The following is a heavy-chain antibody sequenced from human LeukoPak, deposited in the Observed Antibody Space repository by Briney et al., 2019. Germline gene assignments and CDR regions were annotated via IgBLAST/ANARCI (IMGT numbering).Heavy chain of an antibody. CDR1: GFTFSSYS. CDR3: ASQARASMIVVVDY. J-gene: IGHJ4*02. D-gene: IGHD3-22*01. Sequence: GGSLRLSCAASGFTFSSYSMNWVRQAPGKGLEWVSSISSSSSYIYYADSVKGRFTISRDNSKNTLYLQMNSLRAEDTAVYYCASQARASMIVVVDYWGQGTLVTVSS. CDR2: ISSSSSYI. V-gene: IGHV3-21*04.